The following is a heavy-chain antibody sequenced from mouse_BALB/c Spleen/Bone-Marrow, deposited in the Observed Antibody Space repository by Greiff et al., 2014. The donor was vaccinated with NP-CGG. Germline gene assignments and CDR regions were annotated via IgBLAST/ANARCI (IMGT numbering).Heavy chain of an antibody. D-gene: IGHD1-1*01. CDR3: ARGGYYGTSLYWYFDV. CDR2: INPYNDGT. Sequence: EVKLQESGPELVKPGASVKMSCKASGYTFTSYVIHWVKQKPGRGLEWIGYINPYNDGTKYNEKFKGKATLTSDKSSSTAYMELSSLTSEDSAVYYCARGGYYGTSLYWYFDVWGAGTTVTVSS. J-gene: IGHJ1*01. V-gene: IGHV1-14*01. CDR1: GYTFTSYV.